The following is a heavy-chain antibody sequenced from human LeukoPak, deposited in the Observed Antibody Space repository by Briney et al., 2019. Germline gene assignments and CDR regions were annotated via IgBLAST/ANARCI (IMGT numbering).Heavy chain of an antibody. CDR1: GGSISSGGYS. V-gene: IGHV4-30-2*01. J-gene: IGHJ4*02. CDR3: ARRKEGFFDY. Sequence: SETLSLTCAVSGGSISSGGYSWSWIRQPPGKGLEWIGYIYHSGSTYYNPSLKSRVTISVDRSKNQFSLKLSSVTAADTAVYYCARRKEGFFDYWGQGTLVAVSS. CDR2: IYHSGST.